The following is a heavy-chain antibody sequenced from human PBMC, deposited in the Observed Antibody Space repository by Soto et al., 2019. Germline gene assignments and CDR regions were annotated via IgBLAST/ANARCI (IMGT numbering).Heavy chain of an antibody. J-gene: IGHJ4*02. CDR1: GFTVSSNY. CDR2: IYSGGST. V-gene: IGHV3-53*04. CDR3: ARSFTGYFDY. D-gene: IGHD3-10*01. Sequence: EVQLVESGGGLVQPGGSLRLSCAASGFTVSSNYMSWVRQAPGKGLEWVSVIYSGGSTYYADSVKGRFTISRHNSKNTLYLQMNSLRAEDPAVYYCARSFTGYFDYWGQGTLVTVSS.